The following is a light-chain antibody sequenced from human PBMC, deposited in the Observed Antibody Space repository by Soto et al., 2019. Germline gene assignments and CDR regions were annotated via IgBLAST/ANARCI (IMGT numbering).Light chain of an antibody. CDR3: QQRVTWPLT. V-gene: IGKV3-11*01. CDR2: GVS. J-gene: IGKJ4*01. Sequence: ETVLTQSPATLSLSTGEGATLSCRASQTGSRFFAWYQQKPGQAPRLLIYGVSNRVTGVPARFSGSGSGTDCTLSISSLEPEDSGVYYCQQRVTWPLTFGGGTKVEIK. CDR1: QTGSRF.